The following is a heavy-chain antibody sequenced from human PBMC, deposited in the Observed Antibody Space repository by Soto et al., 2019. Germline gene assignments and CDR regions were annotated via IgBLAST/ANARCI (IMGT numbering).Heavy chain of an antibody. Sequence: QVQLQESGPGLVKPSQTLSLTCTVSGGSISSGDYYWSWIRQPPGKGLEWIGYIYYSGSTYYNPSLKSRVTIAVDTPKNQFSLKLSSVTAADTAVYYCASAMVVTQNWFDPWGQGTLVTVSS. CDR2: IYYSGST. J-gene: IGHJ5*02. CDR1: GGSISSGDYY. CDR3: ASAMVVTQNWFDP. V-gene: IGHV4-30-4*01. D-gene: IGHD2-21*02.